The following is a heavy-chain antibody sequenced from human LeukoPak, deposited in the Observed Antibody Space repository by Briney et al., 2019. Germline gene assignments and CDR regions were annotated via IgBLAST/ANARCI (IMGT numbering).Heavy chain of an antibody. J-gene: IGHJ5*02. V-gene: IGHV4-4*07. Sequence: SETLSLTCTVSGGSISSYYWSWIRQPAGKGLEWIGRIYTSGSTNYNPSLKSRVTMSVDTSKNQFSLKLSSVTAADTAVYYCAREYRSSWYLNWFDPWGQGTLVTVSS. CDR2: IYTSGST. CDR3: AREYRSSWYLNWFDP. D-gene: IGHD6-13*01. CDR1: GGSISSYY.